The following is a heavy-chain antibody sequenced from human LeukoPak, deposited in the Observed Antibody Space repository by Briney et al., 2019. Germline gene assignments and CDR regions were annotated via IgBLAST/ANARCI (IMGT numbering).Heavy chain of an antibody. J-gene: IGHJ4*02. CDR3: ARNLGSGYSYLFDY. D-gene: IGHD2-15*01. CDR1: GGSNSGYY. CDR2: VYNSEYA. V-gene: IGHV4-59*08. Sequence: SETLSLTCTVPGGSNSGYYWSWIRQPPGKGLEWIGYVYNSEYASYNPSLRSRVSISFDTSENQFSLSLTSVTAADTAVYYCARNLGSGYSYLFDYWGQGTLVTVSS.